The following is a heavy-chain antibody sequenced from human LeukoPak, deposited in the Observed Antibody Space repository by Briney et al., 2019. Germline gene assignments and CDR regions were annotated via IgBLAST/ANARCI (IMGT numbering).Heavy chain of an antibody. CDR3: ARGLRWYPLFDY. CDR1: GGSISSYY. CDR2: IYYSGST. Sequence: SETLSLTCTLSGGSISSYYWSWIRQPPGKGLEWIGYIYYSGSTNYNPSLKSRVTISVDTSKNQFSLKLSSVTAADTAVYYCARGLRWYPLFDYWGQGTLVTVSS. J-gene: IGHJ4*02. D-gene: IGHD4-23*01. V-gene: IGHV4-59*01.